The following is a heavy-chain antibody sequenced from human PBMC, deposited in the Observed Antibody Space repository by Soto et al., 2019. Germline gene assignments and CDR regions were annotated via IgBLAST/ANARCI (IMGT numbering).Heavy chain of an antibody. CDR1: GFTFSNAW. J-gene: IGHJ3*02. CDR3: TTTFKVVVPAARTADAFDI. D-gene: IGHD2-2*01. CDR2: IKSKTDGGTT. V-gene: IGHV3-15*01. Sequence: PVGSLRLSCAASGFTFSNAWMSWVRQAPGKGLAWVGRIKSKTDGGTTDYAAPVKGRFTISRDDSKNTLYLQMNSLKTEDTAVYYCTTTFKVVVPAARTADAFDIRGQGTMVTVSS.